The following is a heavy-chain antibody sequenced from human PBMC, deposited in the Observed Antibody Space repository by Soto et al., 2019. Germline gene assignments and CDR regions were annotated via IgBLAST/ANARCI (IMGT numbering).Heavy chain of an antibody. CDR1: GFNFSTYS. V-gene: IGHV3-48*01. Sequence: PGGSLRLSCAASGFNFSTYSMNWVRQAPGKGLEWVSYISSRSTTIYYADSVKGRFTISRDNAKNSLYLQMNSLRAEDTAVYYCARDGYCSSTSCYGSSLYWGQGTLVTVS. CDR3: ARDGYCSSTSCYGSSLY. CDR2: ISSRSTTI. J-gene: IGHJ4*02. D-gene: IGHD2-2*03.